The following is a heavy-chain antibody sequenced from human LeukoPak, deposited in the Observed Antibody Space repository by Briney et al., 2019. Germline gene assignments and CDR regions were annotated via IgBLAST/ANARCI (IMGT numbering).Heavy chain of an antibody. CDR3: AKAPYILPEYHSGSYSYFDY. V-gene: IGHV3-23*01. Sequence: GGSLRLSCAASGFTLSSYAMSWVRQAPGKGLEWVSAISGSGGTTYYADSVKGRFTISRDNSKNTLYLQMNSLRAEDTAVYYCAKAPYILPEYHSGSYSYFDYWGQGTLVTVSS. CDR2: ISGSGGTT. D-gene: IGHD1-26*01. J-gene: IGHJ4*02. CDR1: GFTLSSYA.